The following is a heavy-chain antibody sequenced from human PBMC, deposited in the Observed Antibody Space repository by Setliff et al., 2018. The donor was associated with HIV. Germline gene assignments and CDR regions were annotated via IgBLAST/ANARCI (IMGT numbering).Heavy chain of an antibody. V-gene: IGHV4-61*09. CDR2: IYSSGTT. CDR3: ARCITSVGTRWFDP. J-gene: IGHJ5*02. CDR1: GDSINRGSYY. Sequence: PSETLSLTCTVSGDSINRGSYYWTWIRQPAGKGLEWIGHIYSSGTTNHNPSLKNRVTISVDTSTNQSSLKLRSVTAADTAVYYCARCITSVGTRWFDPWGQGTLVTVSS.